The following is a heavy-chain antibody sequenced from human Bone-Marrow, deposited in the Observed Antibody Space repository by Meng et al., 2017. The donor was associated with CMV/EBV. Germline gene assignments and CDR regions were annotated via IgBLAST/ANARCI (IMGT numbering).Heavy chain of an antibody. D-gene: IGHD6-19*01. V-gene: IGHV3-9*01. Sequence: GGSLRLSCAASGFTFDDYAMHWVRQAPGKGLEWVSGISWNSGDMGHADSVKGRFTISRDNAQNSLYLQMNSLRAEDTALYYCVRDLFSSGWYAMDVWGQGTTVTFSS. CDR2: ISWNSGDM. CDR3: VRDLFSSGWYAMDV. CDR1: GFTFDDYA. J-gene: IGHJ6*02.